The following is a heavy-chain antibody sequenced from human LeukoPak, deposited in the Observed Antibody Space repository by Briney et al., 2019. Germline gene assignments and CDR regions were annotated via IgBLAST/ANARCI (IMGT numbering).Heavy chain of an antibody. V-gene: IGHV2-5*01. CDR2: AYWNNDK. J-gene: IGHJ4*02. D-gene: IGHD3-10*01. Sequence: SGPTLVKPTQTLTLTCNFSGFSLSNTGVAVGWIRQSPGKALEWLAVAYWNNDKSYSPSLKSRLTITKDTSKNQVVLKMTSMDPVDTATYYCAHKGRGSGSYTMWGQGTLVTVSS. CDR1: GFSLSNTGVA. CDR3: AHKGRGSGSYTM.